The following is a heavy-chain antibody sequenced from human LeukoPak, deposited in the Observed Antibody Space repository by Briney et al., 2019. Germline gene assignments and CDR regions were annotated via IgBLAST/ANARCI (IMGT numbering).Heavy chain of an antibody. Sequence: PSETLSLTCTVSGGSISSHYWSWIRQPPGKGLEWIGYIYYSGNTNSNPSLKSRVTMSVDTSKNQFSLKLSSVTAADTAVYYCARDSGDTDNWFDPWGQGTLVTVSS. J-gene: IGHJ5*02. CDR3: ARDSGDTDNWFDP. V-gene: IGHV4-59*11. CDR2: IYYSGNT. D-gene: IGHD2-21*02. CDR1: GGSISSHY.